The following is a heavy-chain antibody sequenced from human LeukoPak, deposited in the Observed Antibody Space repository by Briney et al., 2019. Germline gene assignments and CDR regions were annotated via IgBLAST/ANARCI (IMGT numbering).Heavy chain of an antibody. CDR1: GYTFTSYG. CDR2: ISAYNGNT. D-gene: IGHD3-3*01. J-gene: IGHJ5*02. Sequence: ASVKVTCKASGYTFTSYGISWVRQAPGQGLEWMGWISAYNGNTGYAQKFQGRVTISMNTSISTAYMELRSLRSEDTAVYYCARRYYDFWSGSGGLDPWGQGTLVTVSS. V-gene: IGHV1-18*01. CDR3: ARRYYDFWSGSGGLDP.